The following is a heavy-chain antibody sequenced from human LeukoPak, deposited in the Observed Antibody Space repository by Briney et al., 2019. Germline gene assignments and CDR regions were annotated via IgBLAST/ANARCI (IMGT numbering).Heavy chain of an antibody. V-gene: IGHV4-39*01. CDR2: IYYSETT. CDR3: ARQRADYYYYYVDV. Sequence: SETLSLTCTASGGSINSANYYWGWLRQPPGTGLEWIGSIYYSETTYDNPSLKSRVTISIETSKNQFSLKLSSVTASDTAVYYCARQRADYYYYYVDVWGKGTTVAVS. CDR1: GGSINSANYY. J-gene: IGHJ6*03.